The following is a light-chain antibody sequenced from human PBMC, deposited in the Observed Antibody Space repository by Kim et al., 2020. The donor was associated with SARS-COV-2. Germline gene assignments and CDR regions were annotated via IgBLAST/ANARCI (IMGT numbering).Light chain of an antibody. CDR1: SGSIDDNY. CDR2: EDD. V-gene: IGLV6-57*03. J-gene: IGLJ2*01. CDR3: QSYNRDNVI. Sequence: GKTVPISCTRSSGSIDDNYVQWYQQRPGGAPTTVIYEDDQRPSGVSDRFSGSIDNSSNSASLTISGLRTEDEADYYCQSYNRDNVIFGGGTQLTVL.